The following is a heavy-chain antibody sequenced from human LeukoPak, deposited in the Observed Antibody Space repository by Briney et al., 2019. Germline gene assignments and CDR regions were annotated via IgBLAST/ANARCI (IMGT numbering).Heavy chain of an antibody. Sequence: GGSLRLSCAASGFTFSSYWMHWVRQAPGKGLVWVSRINSDGSSTSYADSVKGRFTISRDNAKNTLYLQMSSLRAEDTAVYYCARAVRWELLYYYYYMDVWGKGTTVTVSS. D-gene: IGHD1-26*01. J-gene: IGHJ6*03. CDR1: GFTFSSYW. CDR3: ARAVRWELLYYYYYMDV. V-gene: IGHV3-74*01. CDR2: INSDGSST.